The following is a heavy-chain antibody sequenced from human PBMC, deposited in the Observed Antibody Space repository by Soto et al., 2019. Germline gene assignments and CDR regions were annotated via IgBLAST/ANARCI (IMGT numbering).Heavy chain of an antibody. Sequence: TLSLICSVSSASLSSSTYYWSWIRQPPGRGPEWIGSIYYSGNTYYKPSLKSRVSISIDTSRNQFSLKLTSVTAADTGVYYCASSSPFHYWGPGILVTVPS. V-gene: IGHV4-39*01. J-gene: IGHJ4*02. D-gene: IGHD6-6*01. CDR1: SASLSSSTYY. CDR3: ASSSPFHY. CDR2: IYYSGNT.